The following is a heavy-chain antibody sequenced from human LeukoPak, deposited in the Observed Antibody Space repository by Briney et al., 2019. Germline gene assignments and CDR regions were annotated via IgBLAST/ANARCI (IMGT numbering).Heavy chain of an antibody. Sequence: SETLSLTCTVSGGSISSSSYYWGWIRQPPGKGLEWIGSIYYSGSTYYNPSLKSRVTISVDTSKNQFSLKLNSVTAADTAVYYCAREVQLHSYYYYYMDVWGKGTTVTVSS. V-gene: IGHV4-39*01. J-gene: IGHJ6*03. CDR1: GGSISSSSYY. CDR2: IYYSGST. D-gene: IGHD1-26*01. CDR3: AREVQLHSYYYYYMDV.